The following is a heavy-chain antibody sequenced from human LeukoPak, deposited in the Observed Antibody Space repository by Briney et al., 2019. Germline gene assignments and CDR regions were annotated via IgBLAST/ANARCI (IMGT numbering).Heavy chain of an antibody. CDR2: ISYDGSNK. CDR1: GFTFSSYG. D-gene: IGHD6-13*01. Sequence: GGSLRLSCEASGFTFSSYGMHWVRQAPGKGLEWVAVISYDGSNKYYTDSVKGRFTISRDNSKNTLYLQMNSLRAEDTAVYYCAKDESYSSSTFDYWGQGTLVTVSS. CDR3: AKDESYSSSTFDY. V-gene: IGHV3-30*18. J-gene: IGHJ4*02.